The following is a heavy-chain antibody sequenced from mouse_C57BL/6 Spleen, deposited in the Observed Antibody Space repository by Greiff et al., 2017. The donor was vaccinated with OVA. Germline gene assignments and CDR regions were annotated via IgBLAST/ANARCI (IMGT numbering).Heavy chain of an antibody. Sequence: DVQLQESGGGLVKPGGSLKLSCAASGFTFSDYGMHWVRQAPEKGLEWVAYISSGSSTIYYADTVKGRFTISRDNAKNTLFLQMTSLRSEDTAMYYCARPITTVVTFYWYFDVWGTGTTVTVSS. V-gene: IGHV5-17*01. D-gene: IGHD1-1*01. CDR3: ARPITTVVTFYWYFDV. CDR1: GFTFSDYG. J-gene: IGHJ1*03. CDR2: ISSGSSTI.